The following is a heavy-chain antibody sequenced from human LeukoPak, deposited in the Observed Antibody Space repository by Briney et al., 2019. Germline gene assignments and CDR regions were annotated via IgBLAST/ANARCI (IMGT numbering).Heavy chain of an antibody. J-gene: IGHJ6*03. CDR3: AKIGRRYDFWTGYYEEEVDYMDV. CDR1: GFTFSDYY. V-gene: IGHV3-11*01. Sequence: NSGGSLRLSCAASGFTFSDYYMSWIRQAPGKGLEWISYISSSGGTIYYADSVKGRFTISRDNAKNSLYLQMNSLRGEDTAVYYCAKIGRRYDFWTGYYEEEVDYMDVWGKGTTVTVSS. D-gene: IGHD3-3*01. CDR2: ISSSGGTI.